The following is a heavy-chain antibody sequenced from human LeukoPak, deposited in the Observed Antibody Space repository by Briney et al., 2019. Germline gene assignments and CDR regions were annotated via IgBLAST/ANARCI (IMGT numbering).Heavy chain of an antibody. CDR2: INHSGST. D-gene: IGHD1-7*01. J-gene: IGHJ6*03. CDR3: ARVFSWNSKQRQRPQKGYYYYMDV. V-gene: IGHV4-34*01. Sequence: SETLSLTCAVYGGSFSGYYWSWIRQPPGKGLEWIGEINHSGSTNYNPSLKSRVTISVDTSKNQFSLKLSSVTAADTAVYYCARVFSWNSKQRQRPQKGYYYYMDVWGKGTTVTVSS. CDR1: GGSFSGYY.